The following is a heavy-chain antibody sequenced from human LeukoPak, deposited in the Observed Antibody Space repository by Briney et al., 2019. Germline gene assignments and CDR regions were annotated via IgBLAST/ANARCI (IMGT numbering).Heavy chain of an antibody. CDR1: GYTFTSYG. V-gene: IGHV1-18*01. Sequence: ASVKVSCKASGYTFTSYGISWVRQAPGQGLEWMGWISAYNGNTNYAQKLQGRVTMTTGTSTSTAYMELRSLRSDDTAVYYCARDRSDYYGSGSYRHNWFDPWGQGTLVTVSS. CDR3: ARDRSDYYGSGSYRHNWFDP. D-gene: IGHD3-10*01. J-gene: IGHJ5*02. CDR2: ISAYNGNT.